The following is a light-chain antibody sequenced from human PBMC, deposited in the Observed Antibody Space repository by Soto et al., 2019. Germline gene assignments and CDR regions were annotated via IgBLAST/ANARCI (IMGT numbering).Light chain of an antibody. CDR2: GAS. CDR1: QSVSSN. V-gene: IGKV3-15*01. CDR3: QQYNNWHQT. Sequence: EIVMTQSPATLSVSPGERATLSCRASQSVSSNLAWYQQKPGQAPRLLIYGASTRATGIPARFSGSGSATEFTLTVSSLQSEDFAVYYCQQYNNWHQTFGQGTKVEIK. J-gene: IGKJ1*01.